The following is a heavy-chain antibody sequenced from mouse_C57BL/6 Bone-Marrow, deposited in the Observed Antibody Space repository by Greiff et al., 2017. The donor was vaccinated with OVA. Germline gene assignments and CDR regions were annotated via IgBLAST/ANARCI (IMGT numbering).Heavy chain of an antibody. J-gene: IGHJ4*01. CDR1: GFTFSDYG. V-gene: IGHV5-17*01. CDR2: ISSGSSTI. Sequence: EVKLVESGGGLVKPGGSLKLSCAASGFTFSDYGMHWVRQAPEKGLEWVAYISSGSSTIYYADTVKGRFTLSRDNAKNTLFLQMTSLRSEDTAMYYCASLDGYLYAMDYWGQGTSVTVSS. D-gene: IGHD2-3*01. CDR3: ASLDGYLYAMDY.